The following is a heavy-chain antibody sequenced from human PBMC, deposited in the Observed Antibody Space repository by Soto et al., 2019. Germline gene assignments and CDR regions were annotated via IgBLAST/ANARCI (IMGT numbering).Heavy chain of an antibody. J-gene: IGHJ3*02. CDR3: ASLTYNAFDI. Sequence: EVQLVESGGGLVQPGGSLRLSCAAAGFTFSRYSMNWVRQAPGKGLEWVSYISSSSSTIYYADSVKGRFTISRDNAKNSLYLQMNSLRAEDSAVYFCASLTYNAFDIWGQGTMVTVSS. D-gene: IGHD3-16*01. CDR1: GFTFSRYS. V-gene: IGHV3-48*01. CDR2: ISSSSSTI.